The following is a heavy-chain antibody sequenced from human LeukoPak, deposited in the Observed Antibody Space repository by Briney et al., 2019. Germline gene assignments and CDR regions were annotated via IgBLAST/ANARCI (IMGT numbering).Heavy chain of an antibody. CDR3: ARYIRSPLYYFDY. D-gene: IGHD1-14*01. CDR1: GFTFSSYA. J-gene: IGHJ4*02. Sequence: GGSLRLSCAASGFTFSSYAMSWPRQAPGKGLEWLSTIRSSWDSTFYADSVKGRFTIFRDLSRNTLYVQMNSLRAEDTAVYYCARYIRSPLYYFDYWGRGTLVTVSS. CDR2: IRSSWDST. V-gene: IGHV3-23*01.